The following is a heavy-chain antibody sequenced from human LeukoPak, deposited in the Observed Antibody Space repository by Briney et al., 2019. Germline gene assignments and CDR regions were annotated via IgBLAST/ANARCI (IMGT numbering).Heavy chain of an antibody. CDR2: IYYSGST. Sequence: SETLSLTCTVSGGSISSGDYYWSWIRQPPGKGLEWIGYIYYSGSTYYTPTLKSRVTISVDTSKNQFSLKLSSVTAADTGVYFCARQQSDTSLFDPWGQGTLVTVSS. V-gene: IGHV4-30-4*08. CDR3: ARQQSDTSLFDP. CDR1: GGSISSGDYY. J-gene: IGHJ5*02. D-gene: IGHD2-21*02.